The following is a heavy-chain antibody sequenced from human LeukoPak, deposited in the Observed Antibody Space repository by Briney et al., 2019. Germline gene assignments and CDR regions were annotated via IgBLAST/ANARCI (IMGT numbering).Heavy chain of an antibody. J-gene: IGHJ4*02. Sequence: GGSLRLSCAASGFTFSSYWMSWVRQAPGKGLEWVANIKQDGSEKYYVDSVKGRFTISRDNAKNSLYLQMNSLRAEDTAVYYCAGDGSDSSGYYYALWGQGTLVTVSS. CDR1: GFTFSSYW. D-gene: IGHD3-22*01. V-gene: IGHV3-7*01. CDR3: AGDGSDSSGYYYAL. CDR2: IKQDGSEK.